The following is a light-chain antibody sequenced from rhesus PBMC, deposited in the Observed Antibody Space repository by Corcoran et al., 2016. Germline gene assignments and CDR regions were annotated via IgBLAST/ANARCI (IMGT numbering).Light chain of an antibody. CDR2: KAY. CDR3: QHGYGTPFT. V-gene: IGKV1-74*01. J-gene: IGKJ3*01. CDR1: ENVNNY. Sequence: DIQMTQSPSSLSASVGDRVTITCRASENVNNYLNWYQQKPGKAPKLLIYKAYTLQSGVPSRFSGSGSGTDYTFTISRLQPEDVATYYCQHGYGTPFTFGPGTKLDIK.